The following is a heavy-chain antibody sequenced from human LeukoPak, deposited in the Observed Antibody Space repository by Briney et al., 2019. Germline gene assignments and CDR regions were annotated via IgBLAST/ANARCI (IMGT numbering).Heavy chain of an antibody. CDR2: IKADGSET. Sequence: PGGSLRLSCAVSGFTFSRYWMHWVRQAPGKGLVWVSRIKADGSETNHADSVKGRFTVSRDNAKNTLYLQLNSLRVEDTAVYYCARDGDGWNFDYWGQGTLVTVSS. D-gene: IGHD5-24*01. V-gene: IGHV3-74*01. CDR3: ARDGDGWNFDY. CDR1: GFTFSRYW. J-gene: IGHJ4*02.